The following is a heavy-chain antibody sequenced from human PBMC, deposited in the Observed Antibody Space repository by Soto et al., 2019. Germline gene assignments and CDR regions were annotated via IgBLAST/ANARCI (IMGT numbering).Heavy chain of an antibody. D-gene: IGHD6-13*01. CDR3: ARSRLGYSSSWSNGGSWFDP. CDR2: INPNSGGT. V-gene: IGHV1-2*02. J-gene: IGHJ5*02. CDR1: GGTFSSYA. Sequence: QVQLVQSGAEVKKPGSSVKVSCKASGGTFSSYAISWVRQAPGQGLEWMGWINPNSGGTNYAQKFQGRVTMTRDTSISTAYMELSRLRSDDTAVYYCARSRLGYSSSWSNGGSWFDPWGQGTLVTVSS.